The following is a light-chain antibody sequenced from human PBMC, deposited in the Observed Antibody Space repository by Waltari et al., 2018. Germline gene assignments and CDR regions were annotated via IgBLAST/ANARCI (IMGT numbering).Light chain of an antibody. V-gene: IGLV1-47*01. Sequence: QSVLTQPPSASGTPGQRVTIPCSGSSSNIGSNHVYWYQQLPGMAPTLLIYRNDQRPSGVPDRFSGSKSGSSASLAISGLRPEDEADYYCGAWDDSLSGHYVFGTGTKVTVL. CDR3: GAWDDSLSGHYV. CDR1: SSNIGSNH. J-gene: IGLJ1*01. CDR2: RND.